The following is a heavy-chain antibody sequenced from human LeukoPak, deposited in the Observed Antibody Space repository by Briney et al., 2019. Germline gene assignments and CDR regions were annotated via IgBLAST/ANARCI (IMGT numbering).Heavy chain of an antibody. CDR2: ISYDGSNK. V-gene: IGHV3-30*03. Sequence: GGSLRLSCAASGFTFSSYNMNWVRQAPGKGLEWVAVISYDGSNKYYADSVKGRFTISRDNSKNTLYLQMNSLRAEDTAVYYCASSGYYFDYWGQGTLVTVSS. CDR1: GFTFSSYN. J-gene: IGHJ4*02. CDR3: ASSGYYFDY. D-gene: IGHD3-22*01.